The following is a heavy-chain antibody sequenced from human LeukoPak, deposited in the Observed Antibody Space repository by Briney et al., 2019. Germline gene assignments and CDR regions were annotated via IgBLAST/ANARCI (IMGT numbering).Heavy chain of an antibody. Sequence: PSETLSLTCTVSGGSISSSSYYWGWIRQPPGKGLEWIGSIYYSGSTYYNPSLKSRVTISVDTSKNQFSLKLSSVTAADTAVYYCARHEYSSSWPIDYWGQGTLVAVSS. CDR2: IYYSGST. CDR1: GGSISSSSYY. J-gene: IGHJ4*02. V-gene: IGHV4-39*01. CDR3: ARHEYSSSWPIDY. D-gene: IGHD6-13*01.